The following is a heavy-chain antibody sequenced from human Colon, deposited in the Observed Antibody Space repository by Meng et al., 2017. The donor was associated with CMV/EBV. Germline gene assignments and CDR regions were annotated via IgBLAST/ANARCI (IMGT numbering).Heavy chain of an antibody. J-gene: IGHJ5*02. V-gene: IGHV3-23*01. Sequence: VQLMGVRGGVVQRGGFFRVFCAGFGFTFKNYGMTWVRQAPGKGLALVFAISESGDGTIYGDSVKGRFTISRENSRNSLFLQMSSLRVEDTAVYYCASHYGSGSLNWLDPWGQGTLVTVSS. CDR3: ASHYGSGSLNWLDP. CDR1: GFTFKNYG. CDR2: ISESGDGT. D-gene: IGHD3-10*01.